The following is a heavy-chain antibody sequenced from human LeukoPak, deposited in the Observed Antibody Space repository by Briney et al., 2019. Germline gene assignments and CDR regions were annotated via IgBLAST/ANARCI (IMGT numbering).Heavy chain of an antibody. CDR1: GFSFTNYW. V-gene: IGHV5-51*01. CDR2: IYPGDSDI. J-gene: IGHJ4*02. CDR3: ARHSERAYSFGH. D-gene: IGHD5-18*01. Sequence: GESLKISCQGSGFSFTNYWIGWVRQMPGKGLEWMGIIYPGDSDIRYSPSFQGQVTISADKSISTAYLQWSSLKASDTAMYYCARHSERAYSFGHWGQGTLVTVSS.